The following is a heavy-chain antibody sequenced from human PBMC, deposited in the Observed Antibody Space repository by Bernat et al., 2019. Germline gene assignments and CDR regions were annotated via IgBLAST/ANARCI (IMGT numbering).Heavy chain of an antibody. V-gene: IGHV3-23*04. Sequence: EVQLVESGGGFVQSGGSLRLSCAASGFSFSSYAMYWVRQAPGKGLEWVSAISGSGDSTYYADSVKGRFSISRDSSKNTLYLQLNSLRAEDTAILYCARDVGPTVMVQGVISPWGQGTLVTVSS. D-gene: IGHD3-10*01. CDR3: ARDVGPTVMVQGVISP. J-gene: IGHJ5*02. CDR1: GFSFSSYA. CDR2: ISGSGDST.